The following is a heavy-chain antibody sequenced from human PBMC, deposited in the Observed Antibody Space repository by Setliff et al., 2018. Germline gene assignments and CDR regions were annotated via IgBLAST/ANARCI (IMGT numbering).Heavy chain of an antibody. D-gene: IGHD3-10*01. V-gene: IGHV5-51*01. CDR1: GYSFTSYW. CDR3: ARHPYYYGSGTYLDNNNRWFDP. J-gene: IGHJ5*02. Sequence: SCKGSGYSFTSYWIGWVRQMPGKGLEWMGIIYPGDSITRYSPSFQGQVTISVDKSINTAYLQWSSLRASDTAIYYCARHPYYYGSGTYLDNNNRWFDPWGQGTLVTVSS. CDR2: IYPGDSIT.